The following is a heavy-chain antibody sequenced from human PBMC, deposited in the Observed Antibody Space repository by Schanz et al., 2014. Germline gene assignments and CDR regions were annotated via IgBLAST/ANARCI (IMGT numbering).Heavy chain of an antibody. CDR1: GYTFAGHA. CDR3: ASGEARVTSSGVVIVPMNV. V-gene: IGHV1-3*04. CDR2: IHTGSGNT. D-gene: IGHD3-3*01. Sequence: QVQLVQSGAEVKKPGASVKVSCQASGYTFAGHAVHWVRQAPGQGPEWVGWIHTGSGNTKYSQKFEGRVTITRDTSASIVYMELSSLRSEDTAVFFCASGEARVTSSGVVIVPMNVWGEGTTVIVSS. J-gene: IGHJ6*03.